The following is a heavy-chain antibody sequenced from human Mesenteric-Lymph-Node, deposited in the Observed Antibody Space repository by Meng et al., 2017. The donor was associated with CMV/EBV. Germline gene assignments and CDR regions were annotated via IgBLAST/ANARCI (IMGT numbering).Heavy chain of an antibody. V-gene: IGHV4-39*06. Sequence: SETLSLTCTVSGVSISSSSYYWGWLRQPPGKGLEWIGNIYYSGSTYYNPSLKSRVTILVDTSKEKFTLRLSSVTAADTAVYYCARRGGSGGAFDIWGQGTMVTVSS. D-gene: IGHD6-19*01. CDR2: IYYSGST. CDR1: GVSISSSSYY. CDR3: ARRGGSGGAFDI. J-gene: IGHJ3*02.